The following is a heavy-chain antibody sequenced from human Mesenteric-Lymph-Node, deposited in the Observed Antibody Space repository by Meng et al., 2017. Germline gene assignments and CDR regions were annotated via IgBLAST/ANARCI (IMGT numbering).Heavy chain of an antibody. Sequence: GGSLRLSCAASGFTFSDYYMSWIRQAPGKGLEWVSYISSSGSTIYYADSVKGRFTISRDNAKNSLYLQMNSLRVEDTAVYYCARDSVVVTAITPDAFDIWGQGTMVTVSS. D-gene: IGHD2-21*02. CDR3: ARDSVVVTAITPDAFDI. CDR2: ISSSGSTI. J-gene: IGHJ3*02. V-gene: IGHV3-11*04. CDR1: GFTFSDYY.